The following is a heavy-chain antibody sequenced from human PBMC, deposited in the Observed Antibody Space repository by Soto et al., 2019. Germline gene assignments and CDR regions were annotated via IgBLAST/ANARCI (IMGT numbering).Heavy chain of an antibody. J-gene: IGHJ4*02. CDR1: GYTFTGYY. V-gene: IGHV1-2*04. D-gene: IGHD2-2*01. CDR2: INPNSGGT. CDR3: ARESGYCSSTSCDFDY. Sequence: ASVKVSCKASGYTFTGYYMHWVRQAPGQGLEWMGWINPNSGGTNYAQKFQGWVTMTTDTSISTAYMELSRLRSEDTAVYYCARESGYCSSTSCDFDYWGQGTLVTVSS.